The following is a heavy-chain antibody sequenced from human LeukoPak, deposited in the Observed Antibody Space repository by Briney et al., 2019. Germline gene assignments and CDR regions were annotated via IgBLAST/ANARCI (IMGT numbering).Heavy chain of an antibody. J-gene: IGHJ4*02. Sequence: GGSLRLSCAASGLTFSSYAMSWVRQAPGKGLEWVSAISGSGGSTYYADSVKGRFTISRDNSKNTLYLQMNSLRAEDTAVYYCAKVRRYYGSGSPYYFDYWGQGTLVTVSS. CDR3: AKVRRYYGSGSPYYFDY. CDR1: GLTFSSYA. V-gene: IGHV3-23*01. D-gene: IGHD3-10*01. CDR2: ISGSGGST.